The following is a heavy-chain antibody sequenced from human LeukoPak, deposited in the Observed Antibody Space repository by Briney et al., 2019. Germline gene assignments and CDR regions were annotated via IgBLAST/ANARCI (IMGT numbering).Heavy chain of an antibody. Sequence: GGSLRLSCAASGFTFSSYAMSWVRQAPGKGLEWVSGINWNGGSTGYADSVKGRFTISRDNAKNSLYLQMNSLRAEDTALYHCARVATHRGAFDIWGQGTMVTVSS. CDR2: INWNGGST. D-gene: IGHD3-10*01. CDR1: GFTFSSYA. V-gene: IGHV3-20*01. J-gene: IGHJ3*02. CDR3: ARVATHRGAFDI.